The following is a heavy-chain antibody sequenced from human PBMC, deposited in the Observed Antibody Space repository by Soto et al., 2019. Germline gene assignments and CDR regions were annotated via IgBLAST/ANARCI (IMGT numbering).Heavy chain of an antibody. CDR2: ISYDGSKK. Sequence: QVQLVESGGGVVQPGRSLRLSCAASGVTFSSYAMHWVRQAPGKGLEWVAVISYDGSKKYYADPVKGRFTISRDNSKNTLSLEMNSLRAEDTALYYCARDRGSATTRYCYGMDVWGQGTTVTVSS. D-gene: IGHD1-7*01. CDR1: GVTFSSYA. J-gene: IGHJ6*02. CDR3: ARDRGSATTRYCYGMDV. V-gene: IGHV3-30-3*01.